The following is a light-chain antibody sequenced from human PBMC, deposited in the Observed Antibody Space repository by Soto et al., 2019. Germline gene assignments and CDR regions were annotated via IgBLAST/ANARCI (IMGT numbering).Light chain of an antibody. CDR2: SAF. Sequence: ETVMTQSPAALSVSPGERATLSCRASQSVSTNLAWYQQKPGQAPRLLIYSAFTRATGVPARFSGSGSGTEFTLSISSLQSEDFAVYSCQQYGSSALTFGGGTKV. V-gene: IGKV3-15*01. CDR1: QSVSTN. CDR3: QQYGSSALT. J-gene: IGKJ4*01.